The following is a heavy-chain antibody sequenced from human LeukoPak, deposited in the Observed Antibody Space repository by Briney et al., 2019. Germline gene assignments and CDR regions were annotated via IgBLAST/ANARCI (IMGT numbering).Heavy chain of an antibody. J-gene: IGHJ6*02. V-gene: IGHV1-69*05. CDR3: ARSVWELSDYYYTMDV. CDR1: GGTFSSYS. Sequence: ASVKVSCKASGGTFSSYSINWVRQAPGQGLEWMGGLIPIFGSANYAQRFQGRVTITTDESTSTAYLEVGSLRSEDTAVYYCARSVWELSDYYYTMDVWGQGTTVTVSS. CDR2: LIPIFGSA. D-gene: IGHD3-16*02.